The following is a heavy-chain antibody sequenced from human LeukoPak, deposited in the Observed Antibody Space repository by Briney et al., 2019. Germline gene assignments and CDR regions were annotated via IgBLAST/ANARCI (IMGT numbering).Heavy chain of an antibody. CDR3: ARGATYAYYQDY. CDR2: IKYDASST. CDR1: GFTFSTHW. J-gene: IGHJ4*02. D-gene: IGHD1-26*01. Sequence: PGGSLRLSCAASGFTFSTHWMSWVRQAPGKGLVWVSRIKYDASSTSYADSVKGRFTISRDNAKNTLYLQMNSLRAEDTAVYYCARGATYAYYQDYWGQGTLVTVSS. V-gene: IGHV3-74*01.